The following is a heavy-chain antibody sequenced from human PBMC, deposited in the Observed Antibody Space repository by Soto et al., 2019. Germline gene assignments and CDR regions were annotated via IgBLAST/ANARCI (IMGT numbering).Heavy chain of an antibody. CDR2: INPSGGST. CDR1: GYTFTSYY. CDR3: ARVGETRDYYDSSGYSRSLLACDI. V-gene: IGHV1-46*01. J-gene: IGHJ3*02. Sequence: ASVKVSCKASGYTFTSYYMHWVRQAPGQGLELMGIINPSGGSTSYAQKCQGRVTMTRDTSTSTVYMELSSMRSEDTAVYYCARVGETRDYYDSSGYSRSLLACDIWGQGTMVTVSS. D-gene: IGHD3-22*01.